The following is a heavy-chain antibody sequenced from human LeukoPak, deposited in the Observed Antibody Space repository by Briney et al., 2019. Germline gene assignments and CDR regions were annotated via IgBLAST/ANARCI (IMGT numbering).Heavy chain of an antibody. V-gene: IGHV1-46*01. Sequence: ASVKVSCKASGYTFTSYYMHWVRQAPGQGLEWMGIINPSGGSTSYAQKFQGRVTMTRDTSTSTVYMELSSLRAEDTAVYYCAKDLHGALWYQLLHGRYYYYYGMDVWGQGTTVTVSS. D-gene: IGHD2-2*01. CDR1: GYTFTSYY. J-gene: IGHJ6*02. CDR2: INPSGGST. CDR3: AKDLHGALWYQLLHGRYYYYYGMDV.